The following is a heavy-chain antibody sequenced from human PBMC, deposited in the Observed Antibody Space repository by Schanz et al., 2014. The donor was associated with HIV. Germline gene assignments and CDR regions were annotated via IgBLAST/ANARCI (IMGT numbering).Heavy chain of an antibody. CDR3: GRVSGYYGMDV. J-gene: IGHJ6*02. D-gene: IGHD6-25*01. CDR1: GGSFSGYF. CDR2: INHSGST. Sequence: QVQLQQWGAGLLKPSETLSLTCAVYGGSFSGYFWAWIRQPPGKGLEWIGEINHSGSTNYNPSLKSGVTISVDTSKNRFSLELPSVTAADTAVYYCGRVSGYYGMDVWGQGTAVTVSS. V-gene: IGHV4-34*01.